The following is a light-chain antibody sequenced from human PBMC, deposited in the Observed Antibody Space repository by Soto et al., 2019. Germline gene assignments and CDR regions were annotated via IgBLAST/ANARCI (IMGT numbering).Light chain of an antibody. CDR2: LDFDGSH. V-gene: IGLV4-69*01. CDR1: SGRSSYA. CDR3: QTWGSDIQGV. Sequence: QSVLTQSPSASASLGASVKLTCTLSSGRSSYAIAWHQQQPEKGPRYLMKLDFDGSHTKGDGIPDRFSGSSSGAERYLTISSLQPEDEADYYCQTWGSDIQGVFGGGTKVTVL. J-gene: IGLJ2*01.